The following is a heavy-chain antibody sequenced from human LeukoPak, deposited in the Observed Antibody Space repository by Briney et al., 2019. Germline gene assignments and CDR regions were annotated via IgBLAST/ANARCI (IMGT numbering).Heavy chain of an antibody. CDR3: ARLSPDYYGSGSYGLWDY. J-gene: IGHJ4*02. CDR1: GGSISSYY. CDR2: IYYSGST. D-gene: IGHD3-10*01. V-gene: IGHV4-59*08. Sequence: SETLSLTCTVSGGSISSYYWSWIRQPPGKGLEWIGYIYYSGSTNYNPSLKSRVTISVDTSKNQFSLKLSSVTAADTAVYYCARLSPDYYGSGSYGLWDYWGQGTLVNVSS.